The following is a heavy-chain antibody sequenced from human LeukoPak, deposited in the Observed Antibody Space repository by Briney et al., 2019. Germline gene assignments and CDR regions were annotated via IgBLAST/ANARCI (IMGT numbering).Heavy chain of an antibody. D-gene: IGHD3-3*01. V-gene: IGHV4-34*01. CDR3: ARGNVLRFLEWLLSSVGEALDAFDI. CDR2: INHSGST. J-gene: IGHJ3*02. Sequence: SETLSLTCAVYGGSFSGYYWSWSRQPPGKGLEWIGEINHSGSTNYNPSLKSRVTISVDTSKNQFSLKLSSVTAADTAVYYCARGNVLRFLEWLLSSVGEALDAFDIWGQGTMVTVSS. CDR1: GGSFSGYY.